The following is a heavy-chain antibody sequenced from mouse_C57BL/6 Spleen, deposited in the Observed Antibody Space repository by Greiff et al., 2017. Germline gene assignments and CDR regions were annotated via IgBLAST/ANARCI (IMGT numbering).Heavy chain of an antibody. CDR3: ARGDGYYFYWYFDV. CDR2: ISYDGSN. V-gene: IGHV3-6*01. J-gene: IGHJ1*03. D-gene: IGHD2-3*01. CDR1: GYSITSGYY. Sequence: EVQLQQSGPGLVKPSQSLSLTCSVTGYSITSGYYWNWIRQFPGNKLEWMGYISYDGSNNYNPSLKNRIAITRDTSKNQIFLKLNSVTTEDTATYYCARGDGYYFYWYFDVWGTGTTVTVSS.